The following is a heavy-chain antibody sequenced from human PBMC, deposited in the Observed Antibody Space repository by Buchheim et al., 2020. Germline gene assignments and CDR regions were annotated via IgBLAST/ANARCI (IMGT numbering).Heavy chain of an antibody. J-gene: IGHJ4*02. CDR2: IYYSGST. CDR3: AMYSSDFDY. Sequence: QVQLQESGPGLVKPSETLSLTCTVSGGYISSYYWSWIRQPPGKGLEWIGYIYYSGSTNYNPSLKSRVTISVDTSKNQFSLQLSSVTAADTAVYYCAMYSSDFDYWGQGTL. D-gene: IGHD6-19*01. V-gene: IGHV4-59*01. CDR1: GGYISSYY.